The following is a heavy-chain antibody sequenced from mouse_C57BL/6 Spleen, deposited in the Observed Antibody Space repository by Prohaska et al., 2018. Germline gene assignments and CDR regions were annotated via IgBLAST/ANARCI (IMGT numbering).Heavy chain of an antibody. Sequence: EVQLLETGGGLVQPGGSRGLSCEGSGFTFSGFWMSWVRQTPGKTLEWIGDINSDGSAINYEPSIKDRFTIFRDNDKSTLYLQMSNVRAEDTAKYFCMRYGNYWYFDVWGTGTTVTVSS. CDR3: MRYGNYWYFDV. CDR2: INSDGSAI. D-gene: IGHD2-1*01. J-gene: IGHJ1*03. CDR1: GFTFSGFW. V-gene: IGHV11-2*01.